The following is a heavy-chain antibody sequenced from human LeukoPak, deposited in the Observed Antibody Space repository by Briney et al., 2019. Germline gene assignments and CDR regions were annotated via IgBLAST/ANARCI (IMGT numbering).Heavy chain of an antibody. D-gene: IGHD3-22*01. CDR1: GDSISSSY. V-gene: IGHV4-59*12. CDR3: ARASQDYYDSSGYYSDAFDI. Sequence: PSETLSLTCTVSGDSISSSYWSWIRQPPGKGLEWIGYVYYTGSSYYNPSPKSRATTSIDMSKNQFSLKLSSVTAADTAVYYCARASQDYYDSSGYYSDAFDIWGQGTMVTVSS. J-gene: IGHJ3*02. CDR2: VYYTGSS.